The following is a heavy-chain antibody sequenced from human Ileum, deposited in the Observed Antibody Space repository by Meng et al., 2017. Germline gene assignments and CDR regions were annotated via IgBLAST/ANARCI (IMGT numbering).Heavy chain of an antibody. CDR2: IWSDGRSQ. J-gene: IGHJ5*02. CDR1: GIPFSASG. CDR3: ARDKGVTALDQ. Sequence: QVQLVESGGGVVQPGTSLRLSCAASGIPFSASGMHWVCQAPGKGLEWVAMIWSDGRSQYYSDSVKGRFTISRDNSKNMVYLQMSGLRAEDTALYYCARDKGVTALDQWGQGSLVTVSS. D-gene: IGHD5-18*01. V-gene: IGHV3-33*01.